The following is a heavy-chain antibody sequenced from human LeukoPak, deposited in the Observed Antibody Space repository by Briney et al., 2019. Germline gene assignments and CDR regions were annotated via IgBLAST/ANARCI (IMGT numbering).Heavy chain of an antibody. CDR3: AILRGLSYDSGGYSDY. CDR1: NYSISSGYY. Sequence: SETLSLTCAVSNYSISSGYYWGWIRQPPGKGLEWIGGIHHSGSTNYKPSLRSRVTISIDTSKNRFSLRLSSVTAADTAVYFCAILRGLSYDSGGYSDYWGQGTLVTVSP. J-gene: IGHJ4*02. V-gene: IGHV4-38-2*01. CDR2: IHHSGST. D-gene: IGHD3-22*01.